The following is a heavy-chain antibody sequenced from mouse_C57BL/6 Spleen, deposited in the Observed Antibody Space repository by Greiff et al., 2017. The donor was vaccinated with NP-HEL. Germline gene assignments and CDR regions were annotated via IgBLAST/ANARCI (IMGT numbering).Heavy chain of an antibody. CDR3: ARSFYGTYAMDY. D-gene: IGHD2-10*01. J-gene: IGHJ4*01. CDR1: GYTFTSYW. CDR2: IHPNSGST. Sequence: QVQLQQPGAELVKPGASVKLSCKASGYTFTSYWMHWVKQRPGQGLEWIGMIHPNSGSTNYNEKFKSKATLTVDKSSSTAYVQLSSLTSEDSAVYYCARSFYGTYAMDYWGQGTSVTVSS. V-gene: IGHV1-64*01.